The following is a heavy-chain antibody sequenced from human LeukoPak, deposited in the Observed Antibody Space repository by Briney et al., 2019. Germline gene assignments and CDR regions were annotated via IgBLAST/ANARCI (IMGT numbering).Heavy chain of an antibody. J-gene: IGHJ4*02. D-gene: IGHD1-7*01. Sequence: KAGGSLRLSCAASGFTFSSYSVNWVRQAPGKGLEWVSSISSSSSYIHYADSVKGRFTISRENAKNSLYLQMNSLRAEDTAVDYCAFFSTNWNYLAPGSYWGQGTLVTVSS. CDR2: ISSSSSYI. CDR1: GFTFSSYS. CDR3: AFFSTNWNYLAPGSY. V-gene: IGHV3-21*01.